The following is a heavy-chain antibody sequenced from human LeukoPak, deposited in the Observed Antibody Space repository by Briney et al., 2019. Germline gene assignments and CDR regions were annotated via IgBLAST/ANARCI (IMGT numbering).Heavy chain of an antibody. CDR1: GFTFSSYA. J-gene: IGHJ4*02. Sequence: PGGSLRLSCEASGFTFSSYAMSWVRQAPGKELEWVSTISGSVGSTYYADSVKGRFTISRDNSKNTLYLQMNSLRADDTAVYYCAKGGGSYKDIDYWGQGTLVTVSS. V-gene: IGHV3-23*01. D-gene: IGHD1-26*01. CDR2: ISGSVGST. CDR3: AKGGGSYKDIDY.